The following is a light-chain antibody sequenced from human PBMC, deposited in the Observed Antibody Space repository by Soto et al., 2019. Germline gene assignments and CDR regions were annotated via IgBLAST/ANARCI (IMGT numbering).Light chain of an antibody. Sequence: EIVLTQSPATLSVSPGDRATLSCRASQSVSSNLAWYQQKPGQAPRLLIYGAYTMATGIPARFSGSGSGIEFTLTIRSLQSEDFAVYYCKQYNNWPRTFGPGTKVDIK. CDR1: QSVSSN. CDR3: KQYNNWPRT. V-gene: IGKV3-15*01. CDR2: GAY. J-gene: IGKJ3*01.